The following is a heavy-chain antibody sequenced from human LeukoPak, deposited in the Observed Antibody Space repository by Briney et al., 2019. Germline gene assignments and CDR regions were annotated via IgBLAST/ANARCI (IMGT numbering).Heavy chain of an antibody. V-gene: IGHV1-18*01. CDR1: GYTFTSYG. CDR2: ISAYNGNT. J-gene: IGHJ4*02. Sequence: ASVKVSCKTSGYTFTSYGISWVRQAPGQGLEWMGWISAYNGNTNYAQKLQGRVTMTTDTSTSTVYMELSSLRSEDTAVYYCAREGEDTAMANWGQGTLVTVSS. CDR3: AREGEDTAMAN. D-gene: IGHD5-18*01.